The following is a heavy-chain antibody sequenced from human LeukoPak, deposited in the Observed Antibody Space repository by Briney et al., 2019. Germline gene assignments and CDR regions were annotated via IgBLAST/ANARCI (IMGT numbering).Heavy chain of an antibody. D-gene: IGHD6-13*01. CDR3: ASSSSWSGDAFDI. V-gene: IGHV3-30*04. CDR1: GFTFSGHA. J-gene: IGHJ3*02. CDR2: ISYDGSNK. Sequence: GGSLRLSCAASGFTFSGHAMHWVRQAPGKGLEWVAVISYDGSNKYYADSVKGRFTISRDNSKNTLYLQMNSLRAEDTAVYYCASSSSWSGDAFDIWGQGTMVTVSS.